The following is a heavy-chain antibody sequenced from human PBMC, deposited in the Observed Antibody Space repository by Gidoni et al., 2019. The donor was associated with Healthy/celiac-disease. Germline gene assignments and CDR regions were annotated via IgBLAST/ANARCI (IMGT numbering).Heavy chain of an antibody. D-gene: IGHD6-19*01. CDR2: ISGSGGST. V-gene: IGHV3-23*01. CDR1: GFTFSTHA. Sequence: EVQLLEAGGGVVQSGGSITLTCAASGFTFSTHAIILVRPAPGKGLEWVSAISGSGGSTYYADSVKGRFTISRDNSKNTLYLQMNSLRAEDTAVYYCANVPPPNGIAVAGTKYYFDYWGQGTLVTVSS. CDR3: ANVPPPNGIAVAGTKYYFDY. J-gene: IGHJ4*02.